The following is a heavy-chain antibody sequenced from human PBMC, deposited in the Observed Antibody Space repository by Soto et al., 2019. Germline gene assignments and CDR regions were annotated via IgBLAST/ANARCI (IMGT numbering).Heavy chain of an antibody. V-gene: IGHV2-5*02. Sequence: SGPTLVNPTQTLTLTCTFSGFSLSTSGVGVGWIRQPPGKALEWLALIYWADDKRYSPSLKSRLTITKDTSKNQVVLTMTNMDPLDTATYYCAHTRLVPSYGEGDYFDPWGKATLVTVSS. J-gene: IGHJ4*02. CDR1: GFSLSTSGVG. CDR2: IYWADDK. CDR3: AHTRLVPSYGEGDYFDP. D-gene: IGHD5-18*01.